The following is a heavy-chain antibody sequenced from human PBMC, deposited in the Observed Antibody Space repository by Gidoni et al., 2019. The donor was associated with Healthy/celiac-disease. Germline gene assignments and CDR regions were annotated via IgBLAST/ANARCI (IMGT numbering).Heavy chain of an antibody. D-gene: IGHD5-18*01. J-gene: IGHJ4*02. CDR1: GFTFSSYS. V-gene: IGHV3-48*01. Sequence: EVQLVESGGGLVQPGGYLRLSCAASGFTFSSYSMNWVRQAPGKGLEWVSYISSSSSTIYYADSVKGRFTISRDNAKISLYLQMNSLMAEDTAVYYCARAVERGYSYGYADYWGQGTLVTVSS. CDR3: ARAVERGYSYGYADY. CDR2: ISSSSSTI.